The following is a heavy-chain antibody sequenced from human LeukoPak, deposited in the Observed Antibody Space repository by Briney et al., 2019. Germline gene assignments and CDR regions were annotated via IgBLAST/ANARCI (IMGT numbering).Heavy chain of an antibody. CDR3: VRGYSFGPYGMDV. J-gene: IGHJ6*02. CDR2: ISDSGGST. Sequence: GGSLILSCAASGFTFSTYAMHWVRQAPGKGLEYVSAISDSGGSTYYADSVKGRFTISRDNSKNTLYLQMSSLRAEDTAVYFCVRGYSFGPYGMDVWGQGTTVTVSS. V-gene: IGHV3-64D*09. D-gene: IGHD2-15*01. CDR1: GFTFSTYA.